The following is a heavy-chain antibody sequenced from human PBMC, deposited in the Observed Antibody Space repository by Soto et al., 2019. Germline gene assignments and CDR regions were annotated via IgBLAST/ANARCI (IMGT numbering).Heavy chain of an antibody. CDR3: ARGAVTRGAFDI. CDR1: GGTFSSYA. J-gene: IGHJ3*02. D-gene: IGHD4-4*01. CDR2: IIPIFGTA. Sequence: GASVKVSCKASGGTFSSYAISWVRQAPGQGLEWMGGIIPIFGTANYAQKFQGRVTITADESTSTAYMELSSLRSEDTAVYYCARGAVTRGAFDIWGQGTMVTVSS. V-gene: IGHV1-69*13.